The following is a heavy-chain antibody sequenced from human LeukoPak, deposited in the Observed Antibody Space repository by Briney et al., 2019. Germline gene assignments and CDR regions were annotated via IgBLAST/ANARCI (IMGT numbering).Heavy chain of an antibody. CDR1: GYSFTSYW. CDR2: IYPGDSDT. Sequence: GESLKISCKGSGYSFTSYWIGWARQMPGKGLEWMGIIYPGDSDTRYSPSFQGQVTISADKSISTAYLQWSSLKASDTAMYYCAKVGSSWYARGGWFDPWGQGTLVTVSS. V-gene: IGHV5-51*01. CDR3: AKVGSSWYARGGWFDP. J-gene: IGHJ5*02. D-gene: IGHD6-13*01.